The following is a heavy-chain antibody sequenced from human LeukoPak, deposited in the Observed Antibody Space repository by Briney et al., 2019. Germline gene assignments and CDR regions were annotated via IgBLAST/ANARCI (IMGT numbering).Heavy chain of an antibody. J-gene: IGHJ4*02. V-gene: IGHV4-59*01. CDR1: GASISSYY. D-gene: IGHD4-17*01. Sequence: SETLSLTCTVSGASISSYYWSWIRQPPGKGLEWIGYIYYTGSTNYNPSLKSRLTISVDTSKKQFSLKLSSVTAADTAVYYCAREMNYGDPNFDSWGQGTLVTIS. CDR2: IYYTGST. CDR3: AREMNYGDPNFDS.